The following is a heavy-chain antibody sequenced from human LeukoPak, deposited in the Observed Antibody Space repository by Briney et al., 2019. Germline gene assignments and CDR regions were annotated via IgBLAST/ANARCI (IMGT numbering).Heavy chain of an antibody. Sequence: GGSLRLSCAASGFTFSSYWMSWVRQAPGKGLEWVANIKQDGSEKYYVDSVRGRFTISRDNAKNSLYLQMNSLRAEDTAVYYCARGAGYCTNGVCLNYFDYWGQGTLVTVSS. CDR2: IKQDGSEK. CDR3: ARGAGYCTNGVCLNYFDY. V-gene: IGHV3-7*01. CDR1: GFTFSSYW. J-gene: IGHJ4*02. D-gene: IGHD2-8*01.